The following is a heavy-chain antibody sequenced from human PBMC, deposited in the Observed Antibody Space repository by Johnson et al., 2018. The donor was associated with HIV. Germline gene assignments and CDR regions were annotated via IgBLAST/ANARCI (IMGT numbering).Heavy chain of an antibody. Sequence: VQLVESGGGLVQPGGSLRLSCAASGFTVSSNYMNWVRQAPGKGLEWVSVIYSGGNTYYTDSVRGRFTISRDNSRNTLYLQMNSLRAEDTAVYYCAKDGGSYGGAFDIWGQGTMVTVSS. V-gene: IGHV3-66*01. D-gene: IGHD1-26*01. CDR2: IYSGGNT. CDR1: GFTVSSNY. CDR3: AKDGGSYGGAFDI. J-gene: IGHJ3*02.